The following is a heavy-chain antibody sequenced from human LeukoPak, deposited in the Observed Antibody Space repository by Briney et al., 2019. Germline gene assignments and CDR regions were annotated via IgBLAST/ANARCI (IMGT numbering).Heavy chain of an antibody. J-gene: IGHJ6*02. CDR3: AKEDSSSSWYGYYGMDV. D-gene: IGHD6-13*01. CDR1: GFTLSSYD. Sequence: GGSLRLSCAASGFTLSSYDMSWVRQAPGKGLEWVAFIRYDGSNKYYADSVKGRFTISRDNSKTTLYLQMNSLRAEDTAVYYCAKEDSSSSWYGYYGMDVWGQGTTVTVSS. V-gene: IGHV3-30*02. CDR2: IRYDGSNK.